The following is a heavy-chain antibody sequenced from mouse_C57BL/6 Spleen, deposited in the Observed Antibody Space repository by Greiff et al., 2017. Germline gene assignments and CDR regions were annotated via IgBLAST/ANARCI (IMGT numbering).Heavy chain of an antibody. Sequence: EVQLQQSGAELVRPGASVKLSCTASGFNIKDDYMHRVKQRPEQGLEWIGWIDPENGDTEYASKFQGKATITADTSSKTSYLQLSSLTSEDTAVYYCTTRSAWFAYWGQGTLVTVSA. CDR3: TTRSAWFAY. CDR1: GFNIKDDY. V-gene: IGHV14-4*01. J-gene: IGHJ3*01. CDR2: IDPENGDT.